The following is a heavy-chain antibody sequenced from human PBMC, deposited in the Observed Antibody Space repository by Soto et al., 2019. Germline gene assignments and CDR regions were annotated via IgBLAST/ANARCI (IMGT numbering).Heavy chain of an antibody. CDR1: NGSISSRSSY. V-gene: IGHV4-39*01. CDR2: IYYIGNT. CDR3: GGRDYGAKGYYFEN. J-gene: IGHJ4*02. Sequence: QLQLQESGSGLVKPSETLSLTCIVSNGSISSRSSYWGWLRQTPGKGLEWIGSIYYIGNTYYNPSLKSRVTIPIDTSKAQFSLNMNSVTAADTAVYFGGGRDYGAKGYYFENWGQGALVTVSS. D-gene: IGHD4-17*01.